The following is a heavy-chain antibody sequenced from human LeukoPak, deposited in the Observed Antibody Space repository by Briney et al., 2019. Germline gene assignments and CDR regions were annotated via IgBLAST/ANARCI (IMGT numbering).Heavy chain of an antibody. Sequence: SETLSLTCTVSGGSISSYYWSWIRQPAGKGLEWIGRIYTSGSTNYNPSLKSRVTMSVDTSKNQFSLKLSSVTAADTAVYYCARDQSLLWFGESYYYYYYMDVWGKGTTVTISS. CDR1: GGSISSYY. V-gene: IGHV4-4*07. J-gene: IGHJ6*03. CDR3: ARDQSLLWFGESYYYYYYMDV. CDR2: IYTSGST. D-gene: IGHD3-10*01.